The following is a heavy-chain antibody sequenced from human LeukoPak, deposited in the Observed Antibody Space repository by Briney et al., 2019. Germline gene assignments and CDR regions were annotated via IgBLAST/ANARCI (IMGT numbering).Heavy chain of an antibody. CDR2: IIPIFGTA. J-gene: IGHJ4*02. CDR3: ARASYYDSSGTLDY. V-gene: IGHV1-69*01. Sequence: SLKVSCTAYGGTFSSYAISWVRQAPGQGLEWIGGIIPIFGTANYAQKFQGRVTITADESTSTAYMELSSLRSEDTAVYYCARASYYDSSGTLDYWGQGTLVTVSS. D-gene: IGHD3-22*01. CDR1: GGTFSSYA.